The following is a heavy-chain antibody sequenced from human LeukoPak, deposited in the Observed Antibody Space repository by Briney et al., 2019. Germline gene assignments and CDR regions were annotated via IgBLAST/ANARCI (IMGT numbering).Heavy chain of an antibody. J-gene: IGHJ6*03. CDR1: GGSFSGYY. D-gene: IGHD2-21*02. Sequence: SETLSLTCAVYGGSFSGYYWSWIRQPPGRGLGWIGEINHSGSTNYNPSLKSRVTISVDTSKNQFSLKLSSVTAADTAVYYCARGVVVTALRQYYYMDVWGKGTTVTVSS. CDR3: ARGVVVTALRQYYYMDV. V-gene: IGHV4-34*01. CDR2: INHSGST.